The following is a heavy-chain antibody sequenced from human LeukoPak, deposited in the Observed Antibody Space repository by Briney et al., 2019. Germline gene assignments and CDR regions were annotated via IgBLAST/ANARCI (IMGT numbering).Heavy chain of an antibody. CDR1: GFTFSSYA. V-gene: IGHV3-53*01. D-gene: IGHD6-13*01. Sequence: GGSLRLSCAASGFTFSSYAMSWVRQAPGKGLEWVSVIYSGGSTYYADSVKGRFTISRDNSKNTLYLQMDSLRAEDTAVYYCARDFSSSADYWGQGTLVTVSS. CDR2: IYSGGST. J-gene: IGHJ4*02. CDR3: ARDFSSSADY.